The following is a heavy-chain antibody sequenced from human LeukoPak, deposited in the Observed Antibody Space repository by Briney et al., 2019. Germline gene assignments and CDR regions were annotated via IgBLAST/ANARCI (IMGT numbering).Heavy chain of an antibody. D-gene: IGHD3-22*01. CDR2: IYYSGST. J-gene: IGHJ1*01. CDR3: ARLKYYYDSSGYRAEYFQH. Sequence: SETLSLTCTVSGGSISSYYWSWIRQPPGKGLEWIGYIYYSGSTNYNPSLKSRVTISVYASKNQFSLKLSSVTAADTAVYYCARLKYYYDSSGYRAEYFQHWGQGTLVTVSS. V-gene: IGHV4-59*01. CDR1: GGSISSYY.